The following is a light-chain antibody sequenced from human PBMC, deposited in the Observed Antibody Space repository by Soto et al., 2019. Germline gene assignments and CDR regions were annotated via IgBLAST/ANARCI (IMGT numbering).Light chain of an antibody. CDR3: SSYSSTITRV. CDR2: DVS. V-gene: IGLV2-14*03. J-gene: IGLJ1*01. Sequence: QSVLTQPASVSGSPGQSITISCIGTSSDIGAYNYASWYQQHPGKAPKLIIYDVSNRPSGVSNRFSGSKSDYTASLTISGLQAEDEADYYCSSYSSTITRVFGTGTKVTVL. CDR1: SSDIGAYNY.